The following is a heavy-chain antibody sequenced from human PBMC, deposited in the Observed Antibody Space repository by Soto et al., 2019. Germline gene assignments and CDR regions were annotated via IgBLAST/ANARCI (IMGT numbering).Heavy chain of an antibody. Sequence: GASVKVSCKTSGYTFTRYGISWVRQAPGQGLEWMGWISTYNGNTNYAQKFQGRASMTTDTSTNTAYMDLRSLTSGDTAVYYCAREGYCSSGSCALYYHDYFGMDVWGQGTAVTVSS. D-gene: IGHD2-15*01. J-gene: IGHJ6*02. CDR3: AREGYCSSGSCALYYHDYFGMDV. V-gene: IGHV1-18*01. CDR1: GYTFTRYG. CDR2: ISTYNGNT.